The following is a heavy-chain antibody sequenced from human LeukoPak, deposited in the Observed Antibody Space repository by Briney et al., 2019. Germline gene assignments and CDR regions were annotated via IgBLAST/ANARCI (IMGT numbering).Heavy chain of an antibody. Sequence: GGSLRLSCAASGFTLSSFSMHWVRQSPGRGLEYVSAINYKGGTTYYADSVKGRFTISRDNSKNTLYLQMASLRGEDMAVYYRARVGPETAFDYWGQGTLVTVSS. D-gene: IGHD1-14*01. J-gene: IGHJ4*02. V-gene: IGHV3-64*02. CDR2: INYKGGTT. CDR3: ARVGPETAFDY. CDR1: GFTLSSFS.